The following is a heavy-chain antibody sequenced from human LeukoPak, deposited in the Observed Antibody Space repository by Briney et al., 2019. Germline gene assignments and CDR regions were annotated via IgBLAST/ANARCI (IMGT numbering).Heavy chain of an antibody. D-gene: IGHD6-6*01. V-gene: IGHV3-21*01. J-gene: IGHJ4*02. Sequence: GGSLRLSCAASGFPFSRNSMNWVRQAPGKGLEWVSSITSSGGYIHYADSVKGRFTISRDNAKNSLYLQMNSLRAEDTAVYYCAREITSSSSFDSWGQGTLVTVSS. CDR2: ITSSGGYI. CDR1: GFPFSRNS. CDR3: AREITSSSSFDS.